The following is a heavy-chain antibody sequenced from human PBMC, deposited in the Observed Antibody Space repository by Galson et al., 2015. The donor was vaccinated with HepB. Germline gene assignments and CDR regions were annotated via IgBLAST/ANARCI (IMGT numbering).Heavy chain of an antibody. V-gene: IGHV1-69*11. D-gene: IGHD2-8*01. CDR2: LLPILETA. CDR1: GGIFSSDL. Sequence: SVKVSCKASGGIFSSDLISWVRQAPGQGLEWMGSLLPILETANYAPKFHDRVTITADESTTTVYLEMKSLTSTDTAVYYCARDDFTNGFHWGQGTLVTVSS. CDR3: ARDDFTNGFH. J-gene: IGHJ4*02.